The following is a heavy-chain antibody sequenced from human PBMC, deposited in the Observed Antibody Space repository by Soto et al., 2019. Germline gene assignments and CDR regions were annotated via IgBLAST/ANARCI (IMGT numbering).Heavy chain of an antibody. CDR3: ARGAIAAQAFDS. CDR2: IYYSGST. V-gene: IGHV4-59*13. D-gene: IGHD6-13*01. Sequence: PSETLSLTCTVSGDSIRSYYWSWVRQPPGKELEWIGYIYYSGSTNYNPSLKSRVTISADTSKNQFSLKLTSVTAADTAVYYCARGAIAAQAFDSWGQGXLVTVYS. J-gene: IGHJ4*02. CDR1: GDSIRSYY.